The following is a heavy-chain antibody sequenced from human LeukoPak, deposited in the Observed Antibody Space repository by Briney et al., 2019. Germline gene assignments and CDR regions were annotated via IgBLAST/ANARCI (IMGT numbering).Heavy chain of an antibody. CDR2: LDLTGKI. CDR3: ARDRTIAGGSSPPEVDDAFDI. Sequence: SETLSLTCSVSGVSIRNYYWTWIRQSPGKGLQWIGYLDLTGKIQYHSFFESRVTISGDISKNQFFLRLTSLTAADTAVYFCARDRTIAGGSSPPEVDDAFDIWGQGTMVTVSS. V-gene: IGHV4-59*12. J-gene: IGHJ3*02. D-gene: IGHD1-26*01. CDR1: GVSIRNYY.